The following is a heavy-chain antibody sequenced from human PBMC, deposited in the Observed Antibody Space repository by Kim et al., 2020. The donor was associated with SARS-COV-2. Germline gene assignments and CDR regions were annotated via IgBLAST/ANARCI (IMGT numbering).Heavy chain of an antibody. Sequence: GGSLRLSCAASGLTFSHYWMYWVRQAPGRGLVWVSRINEDGSSTKYVDPVKGRFTISRDNAKNTLYLQMDSLRAEDTAVYYCAGAVTTEWGFWGQGTLVTVAS. CDR2: INEDGSST. CDR1: GLTFSHYW. D-gene: IGHD4-17*01. CDR3: AGAVTTEWGF. J-gene: IGHJ4*02. V-gene: IGHV3-74*03.